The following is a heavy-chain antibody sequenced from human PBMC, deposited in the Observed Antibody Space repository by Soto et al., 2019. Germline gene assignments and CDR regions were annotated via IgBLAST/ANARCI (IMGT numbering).Heavy chain of an antibody. CDR2: INHSGST. CDR1: GGSFSGYY. CDR3: ARSWSTPLYYYGMDV. Sequence: PSETLSLTCAVYGGSFSGYYWSWIRQPPGKGLEWIGEINHSGSTNYNPSLKSRVTISVDTSKNQFSLKLSSVTAADTAAYYCARSWSTPLYYYGMDVWGQGTTVTVSS. J-gene: IGHJ6*02. V-gene: IGHV4-34*01. D-gene: IGHD2-8*02.